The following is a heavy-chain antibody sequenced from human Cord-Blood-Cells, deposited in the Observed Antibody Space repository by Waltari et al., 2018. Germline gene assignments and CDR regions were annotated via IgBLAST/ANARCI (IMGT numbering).Heavy chain of an antibody. V-gene: IGHV3-30*18. CDR3: AKVDGDVRDY. J-gene: IGHJ4*02. CDR2: ISYDGSNK. D-gene: IGHD3-10*01. Sequence: QVQLVESGGGVVQPGRSLRLSCAASGFTFISYGMHWVRQAPGKGLEWVAVISYDGSNKYYADSVKGRFTISRDNSKNTLYLQMNSLRAEDTAVYYCAKVDGDVRDYWGQGTLVTVSS. CDR1: GFTFISYG.